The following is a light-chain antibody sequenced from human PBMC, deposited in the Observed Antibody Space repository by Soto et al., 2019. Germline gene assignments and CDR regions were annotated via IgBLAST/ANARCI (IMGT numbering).Light chain of an antibody. J-gene: IGKJ1*01. V-gene: IGKV3-11*01. CDR1: QTVSSY. Sequence: ETVLTQSPATLSLSPGERATLSCRAIQTVSSYLAWYQQKPAQAPTLLIYDAPNSATGTPARFSGSGSGTDFTVTISGLEPEDFAVYYCQQYGSSATFGQGTKVDI. CDR2: DAP. CDR3: QQYGSSAT.